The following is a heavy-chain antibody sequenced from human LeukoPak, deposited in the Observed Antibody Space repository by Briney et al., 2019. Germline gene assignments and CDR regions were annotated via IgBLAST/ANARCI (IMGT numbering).Heavy chain of an antibody. D-gene: IGHD2-2*01. Sequence: PSETLSLTCTVSGGSVSSGAYYWSWIRQPAGKGLDWIGRISSTGGTNYNPSLKSRVTMSVDTSKNQLSLTLSSLTAADTAVYYCAREYCSSTSCYARYYGMDVWGQGTTVTVSS. J-gene: IGHJ6*02. V-gene: IGHV4-61*10. CDR2: ISSTGGT. CDR3: AREYCSSTSCYARYYGMDV. CDR1: GGSVSSGAYY.